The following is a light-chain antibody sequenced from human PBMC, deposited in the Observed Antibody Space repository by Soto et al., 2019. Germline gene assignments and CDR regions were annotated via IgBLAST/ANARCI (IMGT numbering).Light chain of an antibody. CDR1: NSDIGGYNF. CDR3: SSFSSSTTVLV. V-gene: IGLV2-14*01. Sequence: QSALTQPASVSGSPGQSLTISCTGSNSDIGGYNFVSWYQQHPGKAPKLMIYEVSNWPSGVSSRFSGAKSGNTASLTISGLQADDEADYYCSSFSSSTTVLVFGGGTKLTV. J-gene: IGLJ3*02. CDR2: EVS.